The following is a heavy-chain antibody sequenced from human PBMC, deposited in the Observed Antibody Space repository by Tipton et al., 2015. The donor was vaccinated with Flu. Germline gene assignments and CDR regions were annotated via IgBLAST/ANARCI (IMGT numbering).Heavy chain of an antibody. Sequence: SLRLSCAASGFIFSSYSMNWVRQAPGKGLEWVSSISSSSSYIYYADSVKGRFTISRDNAKNSLYLQMNSLRAEDTAVYYCARDRGFARFDYWGQGTLVTVSS. V-gene: IGHV3-21*01. CDR3: ARDRGFARFDY. CDR1: GFIFSSYS. J-gene: IGHJ4*02. CDR2: ISSSSSYI. D-gene: IGHD3-10*01.